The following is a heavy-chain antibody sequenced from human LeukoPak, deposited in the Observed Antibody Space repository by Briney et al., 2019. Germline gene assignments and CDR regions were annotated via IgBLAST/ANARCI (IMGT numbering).Heavy chain of an antibody. D-gene: IGHD4-17*01. CDR2: IYYSGST. CDR3: ARRGGSTVTTWLDY. Sequence: SETLSLTCTVSGGSISGYYWSWIRQPPGKGLEWIEYIYYSGSTNYNPSLKSRVTISVDTSMNQFSLKLRSVTAADTAVNYCARRGGSTVTTWLDYWVQGTLVTDSP. V-gene: IGHV4-59*08. J-gene: IGHJ4*02. CDR1: GGSISGYY.